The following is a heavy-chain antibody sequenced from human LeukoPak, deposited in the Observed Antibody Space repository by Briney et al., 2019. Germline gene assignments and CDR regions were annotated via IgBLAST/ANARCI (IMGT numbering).Heavy chain of an antibody. Sequence: APVKVSCKASGYTFTKYYMFWVRQAPGQGLEWMGRINPSSGGTDYAQKFQGRVTMTRDTSISTAYMELSRLRSDDTAMYYCARGYCSGGSCYSVENWFDPWGQGTLVTVSS. CDR3: ARGYCSGGSCYSVENWFDP. J-gene: IGHJ5*02. CDR1: GYTFTKYY. CDR2: INPSSGGT. V-gene: IGHV1-2*06. D-gene: IGHD2-15*01.